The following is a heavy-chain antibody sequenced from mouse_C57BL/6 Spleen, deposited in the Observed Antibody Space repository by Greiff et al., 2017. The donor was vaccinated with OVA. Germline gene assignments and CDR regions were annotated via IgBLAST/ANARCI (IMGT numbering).Heavy chain of an antibody. CDR1: GYTFTSYG. D-gene: IGHD1-3*01. CDR2: IYPRSGNT. Sequence: VKLMESGAELARPGASVKLSCKASGYTFTSYGISWVKQRTGQGLGWIGEIYPRSGNTYYNEKFKGKATLTADKSSSTAYMELRSLTSEDSAVYFCGVGSYLDYWGQGTTLTVSS. V-gene: IGHV1-81*01. CDR3: GVGSYLDY. J-gene: IGHJ2*01.